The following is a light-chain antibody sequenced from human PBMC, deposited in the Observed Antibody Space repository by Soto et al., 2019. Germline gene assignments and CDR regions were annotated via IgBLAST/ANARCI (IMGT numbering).Light chain of an antibody. CDR2: GAS. V-gene: IGKV3-20*01. Sequence: EIVLTQSPGALSLSLGERATLSCRASQSVRSRYLAWYQQTPGQAPRLLIYGASSRATGIPDRFSRSGSGTDFTVTISRLETEDFEVYSCQQYDSSTFTFGPGTKVDIK. J-gene: IGKJ3*01. CDR3: QQYDSSTFT. CDR1: QSVRSRY.